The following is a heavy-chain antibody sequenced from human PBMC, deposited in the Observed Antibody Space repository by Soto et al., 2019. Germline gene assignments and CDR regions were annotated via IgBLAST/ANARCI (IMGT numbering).Heavy chain of an antibody. J-gene: IGHJ5*02. CDR1: GGSISSGDYY. Sequence: TLSLTCTVSGGSISSGDYYWSWIRQPPGKGLEWIGYIYYSGSTYYNPSLKSRVTISVDTSKNQFSLKLSSVTAADTAVYYCARDPNPHVNWFDPWGQGTLVTVSS. CDR2: IYYSGST. V-gene: IGHV4-30-4*01. CDR3: ARDPNPHVNWFDP.